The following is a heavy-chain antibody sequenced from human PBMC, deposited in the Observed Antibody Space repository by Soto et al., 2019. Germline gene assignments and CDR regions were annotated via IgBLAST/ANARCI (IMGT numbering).Heavy chain of an antibody. CDR1: GFTFSSYS. D-gene: IGHD3-10*01. CDR2: ISSSSSTI. Sequence: PGGSLRLSCAASGFTFSSYSMNWVRQAPGKGLEWVSYISSSSSTIYYADSVKGRFTISRDNAKNSLYLQMNSLRAEGTAVYYCARVDTDGSGSCPFDYWGQGTLVTVSS. J-gene: IGHJ4*02. V-gene: IGHV3-48*01. CDR3: ARVDTDGSGSCPFDY.